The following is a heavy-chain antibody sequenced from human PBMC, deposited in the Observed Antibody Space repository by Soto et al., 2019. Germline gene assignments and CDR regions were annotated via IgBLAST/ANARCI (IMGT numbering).Heavy chain of an antibody. CDR1: GYDFSTHW. D-gene: IGHD3-3*01. CDR2: IYPSDSDT. V-gene: IGHV5-51*01. CDR3: GRRVTDAGFWYYLDY. Sequence: PGESLKISCKASGYDFSTHWIGWVRHMPGKVLQWMAIIYPSDSDTKYSPSFQGHVTISVDKSISTAYLQWSGLQASDSAKYYCGRRVTDAGFWYYLDYWGPGTLVTVSS. J-gene: IGHJ4*01.